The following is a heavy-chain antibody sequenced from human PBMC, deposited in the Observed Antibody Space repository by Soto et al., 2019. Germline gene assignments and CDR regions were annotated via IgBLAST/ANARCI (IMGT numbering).Heavy chain of an antibody. CDR2: ISSSSSYI. D-gene: IGHD6-13*01. V-gene: IGHV3-21*01. J-gene: IGHJ3*02. CDR3: ARDLRDFTSSPDAYDI. CDR1: GFTFRTYS. Sequence: GGSLRLSCAASGFTFRTYSMNWVRQAPGKGLEWVSSISSSSSYIYYADSVKGRFTISRDNAKNSLYLQMNSLRAEDTAVYYCARDLRDFTSSPDAYDIWGQGTMVTVS.